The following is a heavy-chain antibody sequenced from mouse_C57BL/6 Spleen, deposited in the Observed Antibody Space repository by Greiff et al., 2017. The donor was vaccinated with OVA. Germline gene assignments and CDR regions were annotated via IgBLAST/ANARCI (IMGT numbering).Heavy chain of an antibody. CDR2: INPSTGGT. Sequence: VQLKESGPELVKPGASVKISCKASGYSFTGYYMNWVKQSPEKSLEWIGEINPSTGGTTYNQKFKAKATLTVDKSSSTAYMQLKSLTSEDSAVYYCARFPDYYGSSYGYFDVWGTGTTVTVSS. CDR1: GYSFTGYY. CDR3: ARFPDYYGSSYGYFDV. D-gene: IGHD1-1*01. J-gene: IGHJ1*03. V-gene: IGHV1-42*01.